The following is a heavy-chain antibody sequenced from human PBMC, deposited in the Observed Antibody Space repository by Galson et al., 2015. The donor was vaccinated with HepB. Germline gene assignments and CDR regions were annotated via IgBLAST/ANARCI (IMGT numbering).Heavy chain of an antibody. CDR1: GYTLTELS. V-gene: IGHV1-24*01. D-gene: IGHD3-10*01. CDR2: FDPEDGET. J-gene: IGHJ3*02. CDR3: ATIASSRFGEAFDI. Sequence: SVKVSCKVSGYTLTELSMHWVRQAPGKGLEWMGGFDPEDGETIYAQKFQGRVTMTEDTSTDTAYMELSSLRSEDTAVYYCATIASSRFGEAFDIWGQGTMVTVSS.